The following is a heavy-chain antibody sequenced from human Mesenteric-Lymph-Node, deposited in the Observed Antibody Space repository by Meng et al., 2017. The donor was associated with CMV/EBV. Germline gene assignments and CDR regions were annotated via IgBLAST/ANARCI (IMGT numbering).Heavy chain of an antibody. Sequence: GGSLRLSCAASGFTFSNAWMSWVRQAPGKGLEWVGRTRNKANSYTTEYAASVKGRFTISRDNSKNSLYLQMNSLKTEDTAVYYCTRVGSSPLPGLIFFDYWGQGMLVTVSS. D-gene: IGHD3-10*01. CDR1: GFTFSNAW. J-gene: IGHJ4*02. CDR2: TRNKANSYTT. V-gene: IGHV3-72*01. CDR3: TRVGSSPLPGLIFFDY.